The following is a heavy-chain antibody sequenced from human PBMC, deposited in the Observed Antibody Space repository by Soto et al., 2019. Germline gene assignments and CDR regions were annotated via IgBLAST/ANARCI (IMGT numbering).Heavy chain of an antibody. V-gene: IGHV1-69*01. D-gene: IGHD3-10*01. J-gene: IGHJ6*02. CDR3: ARPNSYGVTFHYYYGMDV. CDR1: GGTFNNYA. CDR2: IIPMFGT. Sequence: QVQLVQSGAEVKRPGSSVKVSCEASGGTFNNYAITWVRQAPGQGLEWMGGIIPMFGTNYAQKFQDRVTMDADESTGTAYMELSGLRSEDTAVYFCARPNSYGVTFHYYYGMDVWGQGTTVTVSS.